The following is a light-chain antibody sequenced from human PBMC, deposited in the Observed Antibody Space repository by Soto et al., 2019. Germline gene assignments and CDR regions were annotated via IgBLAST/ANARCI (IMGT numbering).Light chain of an antibody. CDR2: LGS. J-gene: IGKJ2*01. V-gene: IGKV2-28*01. Sequence: DIVMTQPPFSQPVTLGEPASISCRSSQSLLQSNGYNYLDWYLQKPGQSPHLLIYLGSNRASGVLDRFSDTGSGTDFTLKISRVEADDFGVYYCMQALQSPLSFGQGTQLDIK. CDR3: MQALQSPLS. CDR1: QSLLQSNGYNY.